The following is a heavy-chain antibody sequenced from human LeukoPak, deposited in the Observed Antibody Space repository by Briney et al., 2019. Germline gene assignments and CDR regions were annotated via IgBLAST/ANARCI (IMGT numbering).Heavy chain of an antibody. CDR2: ISGSGGST. J-gene: IGHJ4*02. CDR1: GFTFSSYA. D-gene: IGHD3-16*01. Sequence: GGSLRLSCAASGFTFSSYAMSWVRQAPGKGLEWVSGISGSGGSTYYADSVKGRFTISRDNSKNTLSLQMNSLRAEDTAVYYCTKDQDIWGSNFDYWGQGTLVTVSS. CDR3: TKDQDIWGSNFDY. V-gene: IGHV3-23*01.